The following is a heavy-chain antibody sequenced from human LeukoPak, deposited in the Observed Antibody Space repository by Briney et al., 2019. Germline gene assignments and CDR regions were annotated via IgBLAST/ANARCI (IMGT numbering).Heavy chain of an antibody. J-gene: IGHJ4*02. CDR3: AKEPSSGQRGENCFDY. Sequence: GGSLRLSCAASGFTFSSYAMSWVRQAPGKGLEWVAAISGSGVSTYYADSVKGRFTISRDNSKNTLYLQVSSLRAEDTAVYYCAKEPSSGQRGENCFDYWGQGTLVTVSS. D-gene: IGHD3-22*01. CDR2: ISGSGVST. CDR1: GFTFSSYA. V-gene: IGHV3-23*01.